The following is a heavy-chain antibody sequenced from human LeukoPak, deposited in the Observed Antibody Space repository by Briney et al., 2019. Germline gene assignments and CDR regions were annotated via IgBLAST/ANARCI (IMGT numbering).Heavy chain of an antibody. CDR1: NGTVGSGGYS. CDR3: ASSHCGGDCFSSVAFDF. Sequence: SETLSLTCTVSNGTVGSGGYSWSWIRQPPGKGLEWIGYVYHSGATYYNPSLKSRISIPMDRSKNQFSLRLGSVTAADMAVYFCASSHCGGDCFSSVAFDFWGHGTMVTVSS. V-gene: IGHV4-30-2*01. J-gene: IGHJ3*01. D-gene: IGHD2-21*02. CDR2: VYHSGAT.